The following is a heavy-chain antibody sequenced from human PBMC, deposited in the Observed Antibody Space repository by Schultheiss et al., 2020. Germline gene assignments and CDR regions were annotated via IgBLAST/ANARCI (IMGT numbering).Heavy chain of an antibody. D-gene: IGHD2-15*01. Sequence: GGSMRLSCAASGFTFDDYAMHWVRQAPGKGLEWVSGISWNSGSIGYADSVKGRFTISRDNSKNTLYLQMNSLRAEDTAVYYCARDLGYGHFGYYIDHWGPGTVVTVAS. CDR3: ARDLGYGHFGYYIDH. CDR2: ISWNSGSI. V-gene: IGHV3-9*01. J-gene: IGHJ4*01. CDR1: GFTFDDYA.